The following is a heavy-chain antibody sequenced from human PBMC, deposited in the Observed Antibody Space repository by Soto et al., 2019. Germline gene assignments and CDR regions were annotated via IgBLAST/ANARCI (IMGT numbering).Heavy chain of an antibody. J-gene: IGHJ4*02. D-gene: IGHD5-18*01. CDR3: ARGGLGYSYGLDY. Sequence: QVQLVQSGAEVKKPGSSVKVSCKASGGTFSSYTISWVRQAPGQGLEWMGRIIPILGIANYAQKFQGRVTXTXDIXTSTAYMELSSLRSEDTAVYYCARGGLGYSYGLDYWGQGTLVTVSS. V-gene: IGHV1-69*02. CDR2: IIPILGIA. CDR1: GGTFSSYT.